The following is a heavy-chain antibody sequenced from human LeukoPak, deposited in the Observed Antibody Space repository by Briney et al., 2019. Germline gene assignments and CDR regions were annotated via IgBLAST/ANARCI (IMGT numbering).Heavy chain of an antibody. CDR2: IYYSGST. V-gene: IGHV4-39*07. J-gene: IGHJ3*02. D-gene: IGHD1-26*01. CDR1: GGSISSSSYY. Sequence: SETLSFTFTVSGGSISSSSYYWGWIRQPPGKGLEWIGSIYYSGSTYYNPSLKSRVTISVDTSKNQFSLKLSSVTAADTAVYYCARYTVGAASNDAFDIWGQGTMVTVSS. CDR3: ARYTVGAASNDAFDI.